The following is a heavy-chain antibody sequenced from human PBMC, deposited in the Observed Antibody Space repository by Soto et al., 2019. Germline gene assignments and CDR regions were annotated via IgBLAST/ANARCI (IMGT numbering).Heavy chain of an antibody. CDR3: ASYHYYDFWIGSRHYMDV. D-gene: IGHD3-3*01. CDR2: INHSGST. J-gene: IGHJ6*03. CDR1: GGSLSGYF. Sequence: QVHLEQWGAGLLKPSETLSLTCAVYGGSLSGYFWSWVRQPPGKGLEWIGEINHSGSTNYNPSLKSRVTISVDTSKHQFSLRLSSMTAAASAIYYCASYHYYDFWIGSRHYMDVWGKGTTVTVSS. V-gene: IGHV4-34*01.